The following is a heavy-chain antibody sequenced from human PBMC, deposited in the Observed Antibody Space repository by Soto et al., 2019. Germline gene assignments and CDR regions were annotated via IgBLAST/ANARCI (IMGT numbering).Heavy chain of an antibody. Sequence: GGSLRLSCKGSGYSFTSYWIGWVRQMPGKGLEWMGVIYPGDSDTRYSPSFQGQVTISADKSISTAYLQWSNLKASDTAVYYCARQDYYGSGSDYKGHDYWGQGTLVTVSS. D-gene: IGHD3-10*01. CDR3: ARQDYYGSGSDYKGHDY. J-gene: IGHJ4*02. V-gene: IGHV5-51*01. CDR2: IYPGDSDT. CDR1: GYSFTSYW.